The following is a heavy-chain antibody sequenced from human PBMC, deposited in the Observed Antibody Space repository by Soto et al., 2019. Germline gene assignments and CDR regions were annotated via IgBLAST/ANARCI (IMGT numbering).Heavy chain of an antibody. CDR1: GFTFSSYA. CDR3: AKATSATCTGSICYSFDY. V-gene: IGHV3-23*01. J-gene: IGHJ4*02. Sequence: VQLLESGGGLVQPGGSLRLSCVASGFTFSSYAMSWVRQAPGQRLEWVATFSGGRDTTWHADSVKGRFTVSRDSSKNSLSLEMNSLRPEATALYCCAKATSATCTGSICYSFDYWGQGILVTVSS. CDR2: FSGGRDTT. D-gene: IGHD2-21*01.